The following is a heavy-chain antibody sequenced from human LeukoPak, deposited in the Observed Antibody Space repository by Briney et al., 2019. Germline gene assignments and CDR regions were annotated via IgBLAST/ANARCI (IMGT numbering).Heavy chain of an antibody. CDR1: RGSFSGYY. CDR2: INHSGST. D-gene: IGHD6-13*01. Sequence: SETLSLTCAVYRGSFSGYYWSWIRQPPGKGLEWIGEINHSGSTNYNPSLKSRVTISVGTSKNQFSLRLSSVTAADTAVYYCAREGYSSSWYYFDYWGQGTLVTVSS. J-gene: IGHJ4*02. V-gene: IGHV4-34*01. CDR3: AREGYSSSWYYFDY.